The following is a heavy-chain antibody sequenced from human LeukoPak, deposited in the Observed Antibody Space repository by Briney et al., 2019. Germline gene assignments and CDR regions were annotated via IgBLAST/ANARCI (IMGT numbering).Heavy chain of an antibody. CDR3: ARESRRSRYFDWLFTWGY. Sequence: ASVKVSCKASGYAFTSYGISWVRQAPGQGLEWMGWINPNSGGTNYAQKFQGRVTMTRDTSISTAYMELSRLRSDDTAVYYCARESRRSRYFDWLFTWGYWGQGTLVTVSS. J-gene: IGHJ4*02. CDR1: GYAFTSYG. D-gene: IGHD3-9*01. V-gene: IGHV1-2*02. CDR2: INPNSGGT.